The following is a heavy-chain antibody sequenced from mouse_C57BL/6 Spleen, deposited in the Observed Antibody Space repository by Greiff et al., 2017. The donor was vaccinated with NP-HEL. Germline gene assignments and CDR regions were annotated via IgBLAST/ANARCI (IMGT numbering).Heavy chain of an antibody. Sequence: VQLQQSGPELVKPGASVKISCKASGYSFTGYYMNWVKQSPEKSLEWIGEINPSTGGTTYNQKFKAKATLTVDKSSSTAYMQLKSLTSEDSAVYYCARGDYDGAYWGQGTLVTVSA. V-gene: IGHV1-42*01. J-gene: IGHJ3*01. CDR3: ARGDYDGAY. CDR1: GYSFTGYY. CDR2: INPSTGGT. D-gene: IGHD2-4*01.